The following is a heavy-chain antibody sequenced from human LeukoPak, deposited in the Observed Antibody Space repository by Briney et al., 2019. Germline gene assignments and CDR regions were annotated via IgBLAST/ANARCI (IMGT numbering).Heavy chain of an antibody. V-gene: IGHV4-59*01. CDR3: TRSQDSSGYSPFDC. CDR1: GGSINSYY. Sequence: PSETLSLTCTVSGGSINSYYWSWIRQPPGKGLEWIGYISYSGSTNYNPSLKSRVTISVDTSKNQFFLKLSSVTAADTALYYCTRSQDSSGYSPFDCWGQGTLVTVSS. D-gene: IGHD3-22*01. CDR2: ISYSGST. J-gene: IGHJ4*02.